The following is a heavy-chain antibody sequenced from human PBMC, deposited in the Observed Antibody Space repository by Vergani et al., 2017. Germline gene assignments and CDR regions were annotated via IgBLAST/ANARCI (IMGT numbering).Heavy chain of an antibody. CDR2: IDPSDSYT. CDR1: GYSFTSYC. J-gene: IGHJ4*02. V-gene: IGHV5-10-1*01. D-gene: IGHD1-26*01. Sequence: EVQLVESGGGLVQPGESLRISCKGSGYSFTSYCISWVRQMPGKGLEWIGRIDPSDSYTNYSPSFQGHVTISADKSISTAYLQWSSLKASDTAMYYCARHGSGSYCGERGWGQGTLVTVSS. CDR3: ARHGSGSYCGERG.